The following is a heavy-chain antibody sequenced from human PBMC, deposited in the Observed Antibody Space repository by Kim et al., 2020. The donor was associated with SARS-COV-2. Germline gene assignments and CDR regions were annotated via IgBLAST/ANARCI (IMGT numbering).Heavy chain of an antibody. V-gene: IGHV3-48*03. Sequence: GGSLRLSCAASGFTFSRYEMNWVRQAPGKGLEWVSYIDLRGETIYYADSVQGRFTISRDNAKNSLYLQMNSLRAEDTAIYYCARDYYWGNSFLEALDIWGQGTMVTVSS. D-gene: IGHD3-3*01. CDR1: GFTFSRYE. CDR3: ARDYYWGNSFLEALDI. J-gene: IGHJ3*02. CDR2: IDLRGETI.